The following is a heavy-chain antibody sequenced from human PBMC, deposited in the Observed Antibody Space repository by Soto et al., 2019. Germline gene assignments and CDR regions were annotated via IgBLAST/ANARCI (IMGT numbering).Heavy chain of an antibody. CDR2: ISWNSGSI. CDR1: GFTFDDYA. Sequence: EVQLVESGGGLVQPGRSLRLSCAASGFTFDDYAMHWVRQAPGKGLEWVSGISWNSGSIGYADSVKGRFTISRDNAKNSLYLQMNSLRAEDTALYYCGKDIGLIDYGFDYWGQGTLVTVSS. D-gene: IGHD3-10*01. V-gene: IGHV3-9*01. CDR3: GKDIGLIDYGFDY. J-gene: IGHJ4*02.